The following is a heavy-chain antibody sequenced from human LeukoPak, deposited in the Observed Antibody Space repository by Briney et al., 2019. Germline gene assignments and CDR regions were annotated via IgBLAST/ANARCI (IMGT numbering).Heavy chain of an antibody. D-gene: IGHD2-2*01. J-gene: IGHJ4*02. CDR2: MNPNSGNT. CDR3: ARGLRGVPAALDY. Sequence: ASVKVSCKASGYTFTSYDINWVRQATGQGLEWMGWMNPNSGNTGYAQKFQGRVTMTRDTSTRTVYVELSNLRSDDTAVYYCARGLRGVPAALDYWGQGTLVTVSS. CDR1: GYTFTSYD. V-gene: IGHV1-8*01.